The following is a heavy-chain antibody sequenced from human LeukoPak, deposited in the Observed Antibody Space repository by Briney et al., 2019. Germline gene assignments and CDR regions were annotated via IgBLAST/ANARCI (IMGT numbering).Heavy chain of an antibody. CDR2: VYHSGST. CDR3: ARVSGSGLYFKSFDP. Sequence: SETLSLTCSVSGDDISSSNWWTWVRQPPQKGLEWIGEVYHSGSTNYNPSLKNRIYMSVDKSQNRFSLRLTSVTAADTAVYFCARVSGSGLYFKSFDPWGQGTLVIVSS. CDR1: GDDISSSNW. D-gene: IGHD3-10*01. J-gene: IGHJ5*01. V-gene: IGHV4-4*02.